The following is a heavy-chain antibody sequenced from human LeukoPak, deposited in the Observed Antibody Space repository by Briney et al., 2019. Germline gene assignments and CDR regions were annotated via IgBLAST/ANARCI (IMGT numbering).Heavy chain of an antibody. J-gene: IGHJ2*01. CDR2: INPNTGGS. V-gene: IGHV1-2*02. D-gene: IGHD3-10*01. CDR3: AREGRGWYFDL. CDR1: GYSLTELY. Sequence: ASVKVSCKVSGYSLTELYIFWVRQAPGQGLEWMGWINPNTGGSNYAEKYQGRATMTRDTSISTAYMELSRLRSDDTAVYYCAREGRGWYFDLWGRGTLVTVSS.